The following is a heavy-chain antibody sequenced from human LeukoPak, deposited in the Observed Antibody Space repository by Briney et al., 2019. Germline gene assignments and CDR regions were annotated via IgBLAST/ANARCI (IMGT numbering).Heavy chain of an antibody. D-gene: IGHD2-2*02. CDR3: ARDYGSSTSCYTD. J-gene: IGHJ4*02. CDR1: GFSFSTYS. V-gene: IGHV3-21*01. Sequence: GGSLRLSCAASGFSFSTYSMNWVRQAPGKGLEWVSSISSGSSYVYYADSVKGRFTISRDNAKNSLYLQMNSLRAEDTAVYYCARDYGSSTSCYTDWGQGTLVTVSS. CDR2: ISSGSSYV.